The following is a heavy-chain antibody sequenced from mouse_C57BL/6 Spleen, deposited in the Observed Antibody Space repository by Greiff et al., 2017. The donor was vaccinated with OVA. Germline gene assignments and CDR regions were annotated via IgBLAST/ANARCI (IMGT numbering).Heavy chain of an antibody. V-gene: IGHV1-54*01. CDR1: GYAFTNYL. CDR3: ARGGSSYYFDY. Sequence: QVQLKESGAELVRPGTSVKVSCKASGYAFTNYLIEWVKQRPGQGLEWIGVINPGSGGTNYNEKFKGKATLTADKSSSTAYMQLSSLTSEDSAVYFCARGGSSYYFDYWGQGTTLTVSS. CDR2: INPGSGGT. J-gene: IGHJ2*01.